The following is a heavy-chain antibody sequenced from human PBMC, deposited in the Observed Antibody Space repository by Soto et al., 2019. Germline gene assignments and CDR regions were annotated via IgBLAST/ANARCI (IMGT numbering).Heavy chain of an antibody. D-gene: IGHD6-6*01. CDR1: GYTFTDYY. Sequence: ASVKVCFKASGYTFTDYYIHWVRQAPGQGLEWMGWINPNSGGTNSAQNFQGRVTMTRDTSISTAYMELSRLRSDDTAVYFCAKLGQYSNSAGQLDYWGQGTMVTVSS. J-gene: IGHJ4*02. CDR2: INPNSGGT. V-gene: IGHV1-2*02. CDR3: AKLGQYSNSAGQLDY.